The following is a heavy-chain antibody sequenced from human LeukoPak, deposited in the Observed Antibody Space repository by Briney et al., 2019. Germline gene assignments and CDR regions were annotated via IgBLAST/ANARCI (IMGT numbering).Heavy chain of an antibody. Sequence: GASVTVSCKASGYTLTSYDINCVRPAAGRGLEWMGWMNPMSGNTGYAQKFPGTVTLTRHTSIHTAYMELSSLRSEDTAVYCCARGGGGDMNGYDPFDYWGQGTLVTVSS. CDR1: GYTLTSYD. CDR2: MNPMSGNT. V-gene: IGHV1-8*01. D-gene: IGHD5-12*01. J-gene: IGHJ4*02. CDR3: ARGGGGDMNGYDPFDY.